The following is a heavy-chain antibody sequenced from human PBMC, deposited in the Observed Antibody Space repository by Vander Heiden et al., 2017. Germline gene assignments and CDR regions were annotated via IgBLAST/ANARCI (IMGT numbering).Heavy chain of an antibody. V-gene: IGHV3-33*03. CDR3: ASWWGTYYGV. CDR1: GSGSSTHG. CDR2: IWYDGSDK. Sequence: QVQLAASGGGVVQSGTSLTLPCAASGSGSSTHGAHWLPQAPGKGLEWVSYIWYDGSDKVFADSVKGRFTISRDNSKNILYLQMNNLRDDDTAVYYCASWWGTYYGVWGQGTLVTVSS. J-gene: IGHJ4*02. D-gene: IGHD3-16*01.